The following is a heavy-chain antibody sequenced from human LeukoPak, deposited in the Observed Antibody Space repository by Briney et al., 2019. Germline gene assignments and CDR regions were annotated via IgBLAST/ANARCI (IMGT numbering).Heavy chain of an antibody. V-gene: IGHV3-23*01. CDR2: TSGSGGST. CDR3: AKLGSSGPNGIDY. CDR1: GFTFSSYA. D-gene: IGHD6-19*01. J-gene: IGHJ4*02. Sequence: GGSLRLSCAASGFTFSSYAMSWVRQAPGKGLEWVSATSGSGGSTYYADSVKGRFTISRDNSKNTLYLQMNSLRAEDTAVYYCAKLGSSGPNGIDYWGQGTLVTVSS.